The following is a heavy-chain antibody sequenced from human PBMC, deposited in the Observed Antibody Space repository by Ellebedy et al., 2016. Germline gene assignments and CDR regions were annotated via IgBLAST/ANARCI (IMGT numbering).Heavy chain of an antibody. V-gene: IGHV1-18*01. Sequence: ASVKVSCKASGYTFTSYGISWVRQAPGQGLEWMGWISAYNGNTNYAQKLQGRVTMTTDTSTSTAYMELRSLRSDDTAVYYCAREGYSYVFGMARNYYYYGMDVWGLGTTVTVSS. CDR3: AREGYSYVFGMARNYYYYGMDV. D-gene: IGHD5-18*01. CDR2: ISAYNGNT. J-gene: IGHJ6*02. CDR1: GYTFTSYG.